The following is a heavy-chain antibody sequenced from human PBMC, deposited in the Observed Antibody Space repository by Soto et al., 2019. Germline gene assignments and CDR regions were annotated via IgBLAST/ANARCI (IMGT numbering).Heavy chain of an antibody. V-gene: IGHV3-23*01. D-gene: IGHD3-10*01. CDR3: TAPRDEYGSGVSWFTYGMDI. CDR1: GFTFSDYA. CDR2: LDGAGGST. J-gene: IGHJ6*02. Sequence: PGGSLRLSCLASGFTFSDYAMTWVRHVPGRGLEWVASLDGAGGSTYYADSVRGRFTISRDNCQNTLFLQMKRLTVDDTAIYYCTAPRDEYGSGVSWFTYGMDIWGQGTTVTVSS.